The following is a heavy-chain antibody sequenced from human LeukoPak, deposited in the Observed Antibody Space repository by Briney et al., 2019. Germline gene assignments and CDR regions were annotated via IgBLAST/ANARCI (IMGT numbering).Heavy chain of an antibody. CDR3: AKGLGALDL. D-gene: IGHD4/OR15-4a*01. V-gene: IGHV3-23*01. CDR2: ISGNGANK. Sequence: GGSLRLSCAASGFTLNAYAMTWVRQGPGKGLEWVSAISGNGANKFYADSVKGRFTISRDKSKNTLYLQMNSLRVEDTALYYCAKGLGALDLRGQGTLVTVSS. J-gene: IGHJ5*02. CDR1: GFTLNAYA.